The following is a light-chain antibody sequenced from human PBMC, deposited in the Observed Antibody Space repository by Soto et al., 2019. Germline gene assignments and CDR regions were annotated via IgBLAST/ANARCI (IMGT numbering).Light chain of an antibody. Sequence: QSALTQPRSVSGSPGQSVTISCTGTSSDVGGYNYVSWYQQHPGKAPKLMIYDVSKRPSGVPDRFFGSKSGNTASLTISGLQAEDEADYYCCSYAGVYTLVFGGGTKLTVL. J-gene: IGLJ3*02. CDR1: SSDVGGYNY. V-gene: IGLV2-11*01. CDR3: CSYAGVYTLV. CDR2: DVS.